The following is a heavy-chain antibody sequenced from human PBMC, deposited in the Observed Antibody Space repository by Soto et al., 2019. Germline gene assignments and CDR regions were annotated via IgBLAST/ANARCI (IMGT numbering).Heavy chain of an antibody. CDR2: INVGNGNT. CDR1: GDTFISYS. V-gene: IGHV1-3*01. J-gene: IGHJ5*02. D-gene: IGHD6-19*01. Sequence: ASVKVSCKVSGDTFISYSMHWVRQAPGQRLEWMGWINVGNGNTKYSQKIQGRVTITIDTSASTGYMELSSLRSEDTAVYYCARERWASGSRWFDPWGQ. CDR3: ARERWASGSRWFDP.